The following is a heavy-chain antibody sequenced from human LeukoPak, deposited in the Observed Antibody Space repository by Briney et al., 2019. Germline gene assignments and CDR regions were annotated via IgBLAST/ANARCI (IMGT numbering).Heavy chain of an antibody. J-gene: IGHJ4*02. CDR3: FVYDNSGPWDY. CDR2: IKSKTAGGTT. V-gene: IGHV3-15*01. Sequence: KPGGSLRLSCAASGFIFSNARMNWVRQAPGKGLEWVGHIKSKTAGGTTDYAAPVKGRFTISRDDSKNTLYLQVNSLKTEDTAIYYCFVYDNSGPWDYWGQGTLVTVSS. D-gene: IGHD3-22*01. CDR1: GFIFSNAR.